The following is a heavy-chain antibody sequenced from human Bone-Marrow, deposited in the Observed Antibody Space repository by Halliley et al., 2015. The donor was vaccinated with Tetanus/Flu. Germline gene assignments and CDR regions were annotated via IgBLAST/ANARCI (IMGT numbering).Heavy chain of an antibody. CDR3: ARDGGHTFGSTFDY. Sequence: SSDTTICYADSVQGRFIISRDNAKNSLYLQLNSLRAEDTAVYYCARDGGHTFGSTFDYWGQGTRVTVSS. J-gene: IGHJ4*02. V-gene: IGHV3-48*03. CDR2: SSDTTI. D-gene: IGHD3-16*01.